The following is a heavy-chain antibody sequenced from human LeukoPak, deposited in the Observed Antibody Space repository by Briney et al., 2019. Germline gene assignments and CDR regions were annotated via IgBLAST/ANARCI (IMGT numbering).Heavy chain of an antibody. Sequence: PSETLSLTCTVSGGSISSGSYYWSWIRQPAGKGLEWIGRIYTSGSTNYNPSLKSRVTISVDTSKNQFSLKLSSVTAADTAVYYCARPLRGYWGQGTLVTVSS. CDR2: IYTSGST. CDR1: GGSISSGSYY. D-gene: IGHD3-3*01. V-gene: IGHV4-61*02. CDR3: ARPLRGY. J-gene: IGHJ4*02.